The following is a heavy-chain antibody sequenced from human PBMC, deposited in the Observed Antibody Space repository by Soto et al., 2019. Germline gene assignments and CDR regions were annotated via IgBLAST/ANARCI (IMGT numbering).Heavy chain of an antibody. D-gene: IGHD3-3*01. CDR1: GGSISSSSYY. CDR2: IYYSGST. J-gene: IGHJ4*02. Sequence: QLQLQESGPGLVKPSETLSLTCTVSGGSISSSSYYWGWIRQPPGKGLEWIGSIYYSGSTYYNPSLKSRVTISVDTSKNQFSLKLSSVTAADTAVYYCASLSFDFWSGYQPYSYPDYWGQGTLVTVSS. V-gene: IGHV4-39*01. CDR3: ASLSFDFWSGYQPYSYPDY.